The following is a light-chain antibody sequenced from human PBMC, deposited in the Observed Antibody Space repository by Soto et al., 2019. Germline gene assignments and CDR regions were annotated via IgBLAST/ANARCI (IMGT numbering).Light chain of an antibody. J-gene: IGLJ2*01. CDR1: SSDVGGYNY. V-gene: IGLV2-14*01. CDR2: DVS. CDR3: SSYTSSSTLVV. Sequence: QSALTQPASVSGSPGQSITISCTGTSSDVGGYNYVSWYQQHPGNAPKLMIYDVSNRPSGVSNRFSGSKSGNTASLTISGLQAEDEGDYYCSSYTSSSTLVVFGGGTKVTVL.